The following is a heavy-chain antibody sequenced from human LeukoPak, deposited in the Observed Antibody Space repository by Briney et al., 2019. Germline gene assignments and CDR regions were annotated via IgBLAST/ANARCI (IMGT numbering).Heavy chain of an antibody. J-gene: IGHJ4*02. CDR3: ARVPSGSYWGYYFDY. D-gene: IGHD1-26*01. CDR2: IIPILGIA. Sequence: SVKVSCKASGGTFSSYAISWVRQAPGQGLEWMGRIIPILGIANYAQKFQGRVTITADKSTSTAYMELSRLRSDDTAVYYCARVPSGSYWGYYFDYWGQGTLVTVSS. CDR1: GGTFSSYA. V-gene: IGHV1-69*04.